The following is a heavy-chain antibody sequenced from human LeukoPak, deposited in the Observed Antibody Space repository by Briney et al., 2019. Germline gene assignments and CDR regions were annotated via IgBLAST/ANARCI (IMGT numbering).Heavy chain of an antibody. D-gene: IGHD5-18*01. CDR2: IRSKAYGGTT. V-gene: IGHV3-49*04. Sequence: GRSLRLSGTASGFTFGDYAMSWVRQAPGKGLEWVGFIRSKAYGGTTEYAASVKGRFTISRDDSKSIAYLQMNSLKTEDTAVYYCTRASKTWTQLRGPGYWGQGTLVTVSS. CDR3: TRASKTWTQLRGPGY. CDR1: GFTFGDYA. J-gene: IGHJ4*02.